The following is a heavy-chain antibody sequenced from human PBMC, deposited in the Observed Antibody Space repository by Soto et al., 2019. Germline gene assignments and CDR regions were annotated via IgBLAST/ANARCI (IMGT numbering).Heavy chain of an antibody. V-gene: IGHV3-23*01. J-gene: IGHJ4*02. CDR2: ISGRTGYT. CDR1: GFTFSSYA. CDR3: AKDPIFGYTSGWYYFDS. Sequence: PGGSLRLSCAASGFTFSSYAMSWVRQAPGKGLEWGSSISGRTGYTYYADSVRGRFTISRDNSKNTLFLQMNSLRAEDTAVYYCAKDPIFGYTSGWYYFDSWGQGSLVTGSS. D-gene: IGHD6-19*01.